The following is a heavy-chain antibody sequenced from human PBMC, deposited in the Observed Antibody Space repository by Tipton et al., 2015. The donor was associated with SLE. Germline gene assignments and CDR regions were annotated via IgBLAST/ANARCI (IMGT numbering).Heavy chain of an antibody. V-gene: IGHV4-39*07. Sequence: TLSLTCTVSGGSISSSSYYWGWIRQPPGKGLEWIGSIYYSGSTYYNPSLKSRVTISVDTSKNQFSLKLNSVTAADTAVYYCARRGSFYYYMDVWGKGTTVTVSS. CDR3: ARRGSFYYYMDV. D-gene: IGHD3-10*01. CDR2: IYYSGST. CDR1: GGSISSSSYY. J-gene: IGHJ6*03.